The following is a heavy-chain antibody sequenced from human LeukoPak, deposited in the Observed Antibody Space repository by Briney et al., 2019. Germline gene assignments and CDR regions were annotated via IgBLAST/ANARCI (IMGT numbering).Heavy chain of an antibody. Sequence: SETLSLTCTVSGGSISSGGYYWSWIRQHPGKSLEWIGYIYYSGSTYYNPSLKSRVTISVDTSKNQFSLKVNSVTAADTAVYYCARAYCTSTTCWGYFDYWGQGTLVTVSS. D-gene: IGHD2-2*01. CDR2: IYYSGST. J-gene: IGHJ4*02. V-gene: IGHV4-31*03. CDR3: ARAYCTSTTCWGYFDY. CDR1: GGSISSGGYY.